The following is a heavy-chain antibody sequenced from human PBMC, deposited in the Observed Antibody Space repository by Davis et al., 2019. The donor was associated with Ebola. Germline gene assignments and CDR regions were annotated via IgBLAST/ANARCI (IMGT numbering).Heavy chain of an antibody. Sequence: GGSLRLSCAASGFTFSSYSMNWVRQAPGKGLGWVSYISSSGSTIYYADSVKGRFTISRDNAKNSLYRQMNSLRADDTAVYYCARDSRDFWSGPLFDYWGQGTLVTVSS. CDR1: GFTFSSYS. CDR3: ARDSRDFWSGPLFDY. CDR2: ISSSGSTI. D-gene: IGHD3-3*01. J-gene: IGHJ4*02. V-gene: IGHV3-48*04.